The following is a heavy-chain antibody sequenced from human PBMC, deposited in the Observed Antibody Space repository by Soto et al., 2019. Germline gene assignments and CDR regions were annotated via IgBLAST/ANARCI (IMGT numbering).Heavy chain of an antibody. D-gene: IGHD6-13*01. Sequence: QVQLVQSGAEVREPGASVRVSCKASGYTFVNFDISWVRQAAGQGVEWLGWMNPGSGKTGYASKFQGRVAMTRDASTGTSHLELSSLTSDDTAVYYCARMASAGTLNWFDPWGQETLVTVSS. CDR2: MNPGSGKT. J-gene: IGHJ5*02. CDR1: GYTFVNFD. CDR3: ARMASAGTLNWFDP. V-gene: IGHV1-8*02.